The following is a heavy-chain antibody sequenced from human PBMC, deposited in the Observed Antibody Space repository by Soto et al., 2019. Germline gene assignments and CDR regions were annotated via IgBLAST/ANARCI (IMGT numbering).Heavy chain of an antibody. Sequence: APVKGSCKASGYTFTSYDIKWGRKATGQGLEWMGGMNPNSGNTAYAQKFQGRVTMTRNTSISTAYMELSSLRSEDTAVYYCGRERNWFDPWGQGTLVTVSS. J-gene: IGHJ5*02. V-gene: IGHV1-8*01. CDR1: GYTFTSYD. CDR3: GRERNWFDP. CDR2: MNPNSGNT.